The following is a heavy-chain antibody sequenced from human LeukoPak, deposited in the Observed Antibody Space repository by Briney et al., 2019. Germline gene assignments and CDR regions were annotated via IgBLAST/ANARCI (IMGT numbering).Heavy chain of an antibody. Sequence: PSETLSLTCAVYGGSFSGYYWSWIRPPPGKGLEWIGEINHSGSTNYNPSLKSRVTISVDTSKNQFSLKLSSVTAADTAVYYCARHRGSGTYPLDYWGQGALVTVFS. CDR2: INHSGST. D-gene: IGHD3-10*01. CDR3: ARHRGSGTYPLDY. J-gene: IGHJ4*02. CDR1: GGSFSGYY. V-gene: IGHV4-34*01.